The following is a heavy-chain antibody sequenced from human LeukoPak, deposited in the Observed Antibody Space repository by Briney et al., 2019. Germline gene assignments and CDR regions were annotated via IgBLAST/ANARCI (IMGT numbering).Heavy chain of an antibody. Sequence: GGSLRLSCAASGFTFSSYSMNWVRQAPGKGLEWVSSISSSSSYIYYADSVKGRFTISRDNAKNPLYLQMNSLRAEDTAVYYCARDRWEPLTVFDYWGQGTLVTVSS. CDR1: GFTFSSYS. J-gene: IGHJ4*02. CDR3: ARDRWEPLTVFDY. D-gene: IGHD1-26*01. CDR2: ISSSSSYI. V-gene: IGHV3-21*01.